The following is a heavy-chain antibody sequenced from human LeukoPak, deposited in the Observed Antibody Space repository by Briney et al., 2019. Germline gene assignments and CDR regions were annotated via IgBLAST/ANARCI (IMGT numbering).Heavy chain of an antibody. CDR3: AKVRGYNWNRYQSDY. CDR1: GFTFSSYA. V-gene: IGHV3-23*01. D-gene: IGHD1-20*01. Sequence: GGSLRLSCAASGFTFSSYAMSWVRQAPGKGLEWVSGIGASGDSTYYADSVKGRFTISRDNSKNTLYLQMNSLRAEDTAVYYCAKVRGYNWNRYQSDYWGQGTLVTVSS. CDR2: IGASGDST. J-gene: IGHJ4*02.